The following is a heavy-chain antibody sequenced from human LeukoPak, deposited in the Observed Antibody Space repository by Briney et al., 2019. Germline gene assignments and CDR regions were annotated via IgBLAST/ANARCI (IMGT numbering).Heavy chain of an antibody. Sequence: PVRSLRLSCTASGFTFGDYAMSWFRQAPGKGLEWVGFIRSKAYGGTTEYAASVKGRFTISRDDSKSIAYLQMNSLKTEDTAVYYCTRRRGWYPDSYFDYWGQGTLVTVSS. CDR2: IRSKAYGGTT. V-gene: IGHV3-49*03. CDR1: GFTFGDYA. J-gene: IGHJ4*02. CDR3: TRRRGWYPDSYFDY. D-gene: IGHD2-15*01.